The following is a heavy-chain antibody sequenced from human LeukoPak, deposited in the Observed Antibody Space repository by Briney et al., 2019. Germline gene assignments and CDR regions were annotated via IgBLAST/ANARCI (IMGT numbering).Heavy chain of an antibody. V-gene: IGHV3-23*01. CDR3: ARGVLV. CDR2: IVDSGGIT. J-gene: IGHJ4*02. Sequence: GGSLRLSCAASGFTFSSYGMHWVRQAPGKGLEWVSSIVDSGGITYYADSVKGRFIISRDNSKNTLYLQMHSLRAEDTAIYYCARGVLVWGQGTLVTVSS. CDR1: GFTFSSYG. D-gene: IGHD2/OR15-2a*01.